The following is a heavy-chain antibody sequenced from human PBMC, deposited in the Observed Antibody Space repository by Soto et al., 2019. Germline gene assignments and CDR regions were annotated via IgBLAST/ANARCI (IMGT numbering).Heavy chain of an antibody. CDR2: IGTAGDT. CDR3: ARDRVDSSGWYGYYFDY. CDR1: GFTFSSYD. D-gene: IGHD6-19*01. Sequence: GGSLRLSCAASGFTFSSYDMHWVRQATGKGLEWVSAIGTAGDTYYPGSVKGRFTISRENAKNSLYLQMKSLRAEDTAVYYCARDRVDSSGWYGYYFDYWGQGTLVTVSS. J-gene: IGHJ4*02. V-gene: IGHV3-13*01.